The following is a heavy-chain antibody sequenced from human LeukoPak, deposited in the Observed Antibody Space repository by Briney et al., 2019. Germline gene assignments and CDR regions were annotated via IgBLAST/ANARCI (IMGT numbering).Heavy chain of an antibody. CDR2: IIPIFGTA. CDR1: GGTFSSYA. V-gene: IGHV1-69*01. J-gene: IGHJ5*02. Sequence: SVKVSCKASGGTFSSYAISWVRQAPGQGLEWMGGIIPIFGTANYAQRFQGRVTITADESTSTAYMALSSLRSQDTAVYYCARYDFWSGFGWFDPWGQGTLVTVSS. CDR3: ARYDFWSGFGWFDP. D-gene: IGHD3-3*01.